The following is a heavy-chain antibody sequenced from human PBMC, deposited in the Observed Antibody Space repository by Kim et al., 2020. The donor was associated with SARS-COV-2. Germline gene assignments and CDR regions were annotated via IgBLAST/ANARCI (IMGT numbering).Heavy chain of an antibody. CDR2: ISYDGSNK. V-gene: IGHV3-30-3*01. CDR3: ARDRNYYDSSGYYYPRYYYYYGMDV. J-gene: IGHJ6*02. CDR1: GFTFSSYA. Sequence: GGSLRLSCAASGFTFSSYAMHWVRQAPGKGLEWVAVISYDGSNKYYADSVKGRFTISRDNSKNTLYLQMNSLVAEDTAVYYCARDRNYYDSSGYYYPRYYYYYGMDVWGQGTTVTVSS. D-gene: IGHD3-22*01.